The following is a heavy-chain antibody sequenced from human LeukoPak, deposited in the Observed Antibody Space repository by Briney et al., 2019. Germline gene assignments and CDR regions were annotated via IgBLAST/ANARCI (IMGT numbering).Heavy chain of an antibody. CDR2: ISPSGDIL. J-gene: IGHJ6*03. V-gene: IGHV3-48*03. CDR1: GFTFSRHG. CDR3: ARVLVVVTGNYMDV. D-gene: IGHD2-21*02. Sequence: GGTLRLSCAASGFTFSRHGMNWVRQAPGKGLEWVSGISPSGDILYYADSVKGRFTISRDSAKNSLYLQMNSLRAEDTAVYYCARVLVVVTGNYMDVWGKGTTVTISS.